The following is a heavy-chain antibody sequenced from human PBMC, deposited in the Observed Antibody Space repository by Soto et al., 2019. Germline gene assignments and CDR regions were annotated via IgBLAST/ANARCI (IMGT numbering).Heavy chain of an antibody. J-gene: IGHJ6*02. Sequence: QVQLVESGGGVVQPGRSLRLSCAASGFTFSSYGMHWVRQAPGKGLEWVAVISYDGSNKYYADSVKGRFTISRDNSKNTLDLQMNSRRAEDTAVYYCAKDSSSGSSYYYYGMDVWGQGTTVTVSS. CDR1: GFTFSSYG. CDR3: AKDSSSGSSYYYYGMDV. D-gene: IGHD1-26*01. V-gene: IGHV3-30*18. CDR2: ISYDGSNK.